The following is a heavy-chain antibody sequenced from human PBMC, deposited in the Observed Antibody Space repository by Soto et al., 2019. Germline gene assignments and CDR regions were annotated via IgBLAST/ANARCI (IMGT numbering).Heavy chain of an antibody. V-gene: IGHV3-15*02. Sequence: EVQLVESGGAWVKLGGPLDFPCAPPGFPFITPWWTWVRKAQGKGREWAGGIKRKLDGGTTDYAAPVKGRFTISRDDSKNTLYLQMNSLKTEDTAVYYCTTDRDYGDYVGYYYYYYGMDVWGQGTTVTVSS. CDR2: IKRKLDGGTT. J-gene: IGHJ6*02. CDR1: GFPFITPW. D-gene: IGHD4-17*01. CDR3: TTDRDYGDYVGYYYYYYGMDV.